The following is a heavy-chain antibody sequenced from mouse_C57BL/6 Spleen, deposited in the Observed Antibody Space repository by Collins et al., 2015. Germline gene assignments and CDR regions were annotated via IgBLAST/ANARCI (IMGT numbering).Heavy chain of an antibody. D-gene: IGHD2-1*01. V-gene: IGHV1-80*01. J-gene: IGHJ2*01. CDR3: ARRPLGGKGDYFDY. CDR2: IYPGDGDT. Sequence: QVQLQQSGAELVKPGASVKISCKASGYAFSSYWMNWVKQRPGKGLAWIGQIYPGDGDTNYNGNFKGKATLTADKSSTTAYMQLSSLTSEDSAVYFCARRPLGGKGDYFDYWGQGTTLTVSS. CDR1: GYAFSSYW.